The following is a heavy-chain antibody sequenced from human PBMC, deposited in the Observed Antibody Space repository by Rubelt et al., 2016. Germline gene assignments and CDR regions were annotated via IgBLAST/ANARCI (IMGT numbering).Heavy chain of an antibody. Sequence: YYADSVKGRFTISRDNAKNSLYLQMNSLRAEDTAVYYCARVGAEKYQLLWGFDPWGQGTLVTVSS. J-gene: IGHJ5*02. V-gene: IGHV3-48*04. CDR3: ARVGAEKYQLLWGFDP. D-gene: IGHD2-2*01.